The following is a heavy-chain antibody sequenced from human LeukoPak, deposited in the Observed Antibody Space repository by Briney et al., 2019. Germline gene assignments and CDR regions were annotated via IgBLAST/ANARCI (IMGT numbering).Heavy chain of an antibody. CDR3: ARDEAGRAGWFDP. V-gene: IGHV3-53*01. D-gene: IGHD6-6*01. J-gene: IGHJ5*02. CDR1: GFSVSSNY. Sequence: GGSLRLSCAVSGFSVSSNYMSWVRQAPGKGLEWVSVIYSGGTTYYADSVKGRFTISRDNSKNTVYLQMNSLRAEDTAVYYCARDEAGRAGWFDPWGQGTLVTVSS. CDR2: IYSGGTT.